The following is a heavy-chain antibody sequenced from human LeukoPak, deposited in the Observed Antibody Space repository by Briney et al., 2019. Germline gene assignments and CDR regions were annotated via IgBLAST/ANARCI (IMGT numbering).Heavy chain of an antibody. CDR3: ARTPRDDYYGSGSNTPSWFDP. Sequence: ASVKVSCKASGYTFTSYYMHWVRQAPGQGLEWMGWINPNSGGTNYAQKFQGRVTMTRDTSISTAYMELSRLRSDDTAVYYCARTPRDDYYGSGSNTPSWFDPWGQGTLVTVSS. J-gene: IGHJ5*02. CDR1: GYTFTSYY. V-gene: IGHV1-2*02. D-gene: IGHD3-10*01. CDR2: INPNSGGT.